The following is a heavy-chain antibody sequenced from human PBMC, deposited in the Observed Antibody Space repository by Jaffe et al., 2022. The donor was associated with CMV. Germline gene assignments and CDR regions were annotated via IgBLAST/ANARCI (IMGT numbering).Heavy chain of an antibody. J-gene: IGHJ4*02. CDR3: ARGMEYDFWSGYWSPAPKPFDY. V-gene: IGHV1-8*01. D-gene: IGHD3-3*01. CDR1: GYTFTSYD. Sequence: QVQLVQSGAEVKKPGASVKVSCKASGYTFTSYDINWVRQATGQGLEWMGWMNPNSGNTGYAQKFQGRVTMTRNTSISTAYMELSSLRSEDTAVYYCARGMEYDFWSGYWSPAPKPFDYWGQGTLVTVSS. CDR2: MNPNSGNT.